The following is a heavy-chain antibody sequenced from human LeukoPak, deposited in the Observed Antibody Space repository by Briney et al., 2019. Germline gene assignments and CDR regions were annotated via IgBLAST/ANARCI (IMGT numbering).Heavy chain of an antibody. D-gene: IGHD5-18*01. CDR3: ARTTEGGYTYGYFYYYYMDV. CDR1: SGSISSYY. CDR2: IYYSGST. V-gene: IGHV4-59*01. Sequence: PSETLSLTCTVSSGSISSYYWSWIRQPPGKGLEWIGYIYYSGSTTYNPSLKSRVTISVDTSENQFSLKLNSVTAADTAVYYCARTTEGGYTYGYFYYYYMDVWGKGTTVTISS. J-gene: IGHJ6*03.